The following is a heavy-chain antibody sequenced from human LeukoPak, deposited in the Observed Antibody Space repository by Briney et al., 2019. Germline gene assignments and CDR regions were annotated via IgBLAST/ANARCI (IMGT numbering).Heavy chain of an antibody. D-gene: IGHD3-10*01. CDR2: INPSGGST. J-gene: IGHJ3*02. CDR3: ARGGTMVRGVMGDAFDI. V-gene: IGHV1-46*01. CDR1: GYTFTSYY. Sequence: ASVKVSCKASGYTFTSYYMHWVRQAPGQGPEWMGIINPSGGSTSYAQKFQGRVTMTRDTSTSTVYMELSSLRSEDTAVYYCARGGTMVRGVMGDAFDIWGQGTMVTVSS.